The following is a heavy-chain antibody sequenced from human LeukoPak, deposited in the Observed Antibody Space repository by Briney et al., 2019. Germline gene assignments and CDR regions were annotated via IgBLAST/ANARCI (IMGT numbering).Heavy chain of an antibody. V-gene: IGHV4-4*07. Sequence: PSETLSLTCTVSGGSISSYYWSWIRQPAGEGLEGIGRIYTSGSTDYNPSLKSRVTISVDKSKIQFSLKLSSVTAADTAVYYCAKDTAAAENYFDPWGQGTLVTVSS. D-gene: IGHD6-13*01. J-gene: IGHJ5*02. CDR1: GGSISSYY. CDR3: AKDTAAAENYFDP. CDR2: IYTSGST.